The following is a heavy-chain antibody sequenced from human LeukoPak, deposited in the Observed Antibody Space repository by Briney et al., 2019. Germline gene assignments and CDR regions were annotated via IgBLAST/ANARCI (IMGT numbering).Heavy chain of an antibody. Sequence: PSETLSLTCAVYGGSFSGYYWSWIRQPAGKGLEWIGRIYTSGSTNYNPSLKSRVTISVDTSKNQFSLKLSSVTAADTAVYYCARGIVVVPAAIWGQGTLVTVSS. J-gene: IGHJ4*02. CDR3: ARGIVVVPAAI. D-gene: IGHD2-2*01. CDR1: GGSFSGYY. V-gene: IGHV4-59*10. CDR2: IYTSGST.